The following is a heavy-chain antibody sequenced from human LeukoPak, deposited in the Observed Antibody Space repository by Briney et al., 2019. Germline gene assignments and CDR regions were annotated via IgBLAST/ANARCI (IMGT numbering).Heavy chain of an antibody. CDR2: ISAYNGNT. Sequence: ASVKVSCKASGYTFTSYGISWMRQATGQGLEWMGWISAYNGNTNYAQKLQGRVTMTTDTSTSTAYMELRSLRSLDTAVYYCARDGYQPLDVTYFQHWGQGTLVTVSS. V-gene: IGHV1-18*01. J-gene: IGHJ1*01. D-gene: IGHD2-2*01. CDR1: GYTFTSYG. CDR3: ARDGYQPLDVTYFQH.